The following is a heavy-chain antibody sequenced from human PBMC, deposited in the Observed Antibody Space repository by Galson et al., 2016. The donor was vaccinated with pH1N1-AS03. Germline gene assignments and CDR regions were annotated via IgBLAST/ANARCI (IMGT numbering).Heavy chain of an antibody. J-gene: IGHJ4*02. CDR2: IDQDGSEK. Sequence: SLRLSCAASGFRFIDYWMTWARQAPGKGLEWVANIDQDGSEKHYMDSVDGRCTISRYNAKNSLSLPMNSLRSEDTAVYYCTSGMVELDYWGQGTLVTVSS. D-gene: IGHD3-10*01. V-gene: IGHV3-7*01. CDR3: TSGMVELDY. CDR1: GFRFIDYW.